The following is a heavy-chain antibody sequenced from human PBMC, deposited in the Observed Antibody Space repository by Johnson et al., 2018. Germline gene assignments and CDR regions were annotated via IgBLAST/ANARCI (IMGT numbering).Heavy chain of an antibody. D-gene: IGHD3-16*01. CDR2: VISTFGPA. CDR3: VGGAEYYCDW. V-gene: IGHV1-69*18. Sequence: QVQLVESGAEVKKPGSSVKVSCKASGGTFSYYAISWVRQAPGQGLEWLGRVISTFGPANYAQTFQGRITITADEFTSTAYMELSSLRSDDTAVYYCVGGAEYYCDWWGQGTLVTVSS. J-gene: IGHJ4*02. CDR1: GGTFSYYA.